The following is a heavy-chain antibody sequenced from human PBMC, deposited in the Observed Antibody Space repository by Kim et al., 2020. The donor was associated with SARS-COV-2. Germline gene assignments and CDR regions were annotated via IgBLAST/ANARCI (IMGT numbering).Heavy chain of an antibody. CDR2: IYYSGST. CDR3: ARHFISITMVRGGFDY. V-gene: IGHV4-39*01. CDR1: GGSISSSSYY. Sequence: SETLSLTCTVSGGSISSSSYYWGWIRQPPGKGLEWIGSIYYSGSTYYNPSLKSRVTISVDTSKNQFSLKLSYVTAADTAVYYCARHFISITMVRGGFDYWGQGTLVTVSS. J-gene: IGHJ4*02. D-gene: IGHD3-10*01.